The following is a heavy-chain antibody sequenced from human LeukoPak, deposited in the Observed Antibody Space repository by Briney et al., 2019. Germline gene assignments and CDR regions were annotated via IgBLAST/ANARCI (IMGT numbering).Heavy chain of an antibody. CDR1: GGSISSYY. D-gene: IGHD1-26*01. CDR2: INTSGST. Sequence: PSETLSLTCTVSGGSISSYYWSWIRQPPGKGLEWIGRINTSGSTNYNPSLKSRVTMSVDTSKNQFSLRLSSVTAADTAVYYCARATSGIYYYFDYWGQGTLVTVFS. CDR3: ARATSGIYYYFDY. J-gene: IGHJ4*02. V-gene: IGHV4-4*07.